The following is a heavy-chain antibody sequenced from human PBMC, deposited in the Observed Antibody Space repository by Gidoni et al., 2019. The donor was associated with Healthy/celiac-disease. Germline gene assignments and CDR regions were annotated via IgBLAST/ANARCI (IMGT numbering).Heavy chain of an antibody. J-gene: IGHJ6*02. CDR3: AGYCSSTSCYTVGDYYYGMDV. D-gene: IGHD2-2*02. Sequence: EVQLVESGGGLVQPGGSLRLSCAASGFTFSDHYMDWVRQAPGKGLEWGGRTRNKANSYTTEYAASVKGRFTISRDDSKNSLYLQMNSLKTEDTAVYYCAGYCSSTSCYTVGDYYYGMDVWGQGTTVTVSS. CDR2: TRNKANSYTT. V-gene: IGHV3-72*01. CDR1: GFTFSDHY.